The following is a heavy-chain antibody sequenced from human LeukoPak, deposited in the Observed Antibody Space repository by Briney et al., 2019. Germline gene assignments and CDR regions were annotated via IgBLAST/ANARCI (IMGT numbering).Heavy chain of an antibody. J-gene: IGHJ4*02. D-gene: IGHD1-26*01. CDR1: GYSFTSYW. CDR3: ARQQAGATEFDY. CDR2: IYPGDSRI. Sequence: GESLKISCQGFGYSFTSYWIGWVRQMPGKGMEWMGVIYPGDSRIRYNPSFQGQVTISVDKSISTAYLQWVSLKASDTAMYYCARQQAGATEFDYWGQGTLVTVSS. V-gene: IGHV5-51*01.